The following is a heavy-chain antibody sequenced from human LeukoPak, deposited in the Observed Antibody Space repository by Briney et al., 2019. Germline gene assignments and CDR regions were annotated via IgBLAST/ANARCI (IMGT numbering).Heavy chain of an antibody. CDR3: VRGQGDRYSNYFDY. Sequence: SETLSLTCAVYGGSFSGYYWSWIRQPPGKGLEWIGGIDHSASTDYNPSLKSRVTISLDTSQIQFSLNLNSVTAADTAVYYCVRGQGDRYSNYFDYWGQGTLVTVSS. CDR2: IDHSAST. J-gene: IGHJ4*02. CDR1: GGSFSGYY. V-gene: IGHV4-34*01. D-gene: IGHD2-21*02.